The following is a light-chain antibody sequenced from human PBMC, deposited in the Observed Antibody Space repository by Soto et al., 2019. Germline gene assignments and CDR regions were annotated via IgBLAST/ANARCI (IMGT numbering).Light chain of an antibody. CDR2: EAS. CDR1: QSVSSY. J-gene: IGKJ4*01. Sequence: EIVLTQSPATLSLSPWERATLSCRASQSVSSYLAWYQQKPGQAPRLLLYEASKRATGIPARFSGSGSGTDFTLTISSLEPEDFAVYYCQQRSNWPPLTFGGGTKVDIK. V-gene: IGKV3-11*01. CDR3: QQRSNWPPLT.